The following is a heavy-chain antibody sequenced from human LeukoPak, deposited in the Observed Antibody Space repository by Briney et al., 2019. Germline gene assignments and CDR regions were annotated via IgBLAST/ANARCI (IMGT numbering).Heavy chain of an antibody. Sequence: PGGSLRLSCAASGFTFSSYEMNWVRQAPGKGLEWVSVISDSGGYTYYADSVKGRFTISRDNSKNTLYLQMNSLSAEDTAVYYCAKYIVATNSNLVAATRRYFDYWGQGTLVTVSS. CDR2: ISDSGGYT. J-gene: IGHJ4*02. D-gene: IGHD2-15*01. V-gene: IGHV3-23*01. CDR1: GFTFSSYE. CDR3: AKYIVATNSNLVAATRRYFDY.